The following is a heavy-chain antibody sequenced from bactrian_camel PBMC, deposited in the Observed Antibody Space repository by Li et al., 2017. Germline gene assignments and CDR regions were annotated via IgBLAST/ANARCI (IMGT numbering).Heavy chain of an antibody. V-gene: IGHV3S1*01. D-gene: IGHD4*01. CDR1: GFSFARSC. Sequence: HVQLVESGGDSVQTGGSLRLSCAASGFSFARSCVAWFRAAPGKEREGVASIYTGSTNTNYADSVKGRFTISHDTAKNTVYLQMNSLKSEDTAMYYCAADSRPTIRCWDYDPYEYNNWGQGTQVTVS. CDR2: IYTGSTNT. J-gene: IGHJ4*01. CDR3: AADSRPTIRCWDYDPYEYNN.